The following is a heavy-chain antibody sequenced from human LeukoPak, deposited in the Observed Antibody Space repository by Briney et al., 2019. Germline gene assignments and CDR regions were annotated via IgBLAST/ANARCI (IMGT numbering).Heavy chain of an antibody. V-gene: IGHV3-7*03. J-gene: IGHJ4*02. CDR3: AKNYGDYEFDY. D-gene: IGHD4-17*01. CDR2: MNEYGSEI. CDR1: GFIFRDFS. Sequence: GGSLRLSCSVSGFIFRDFSMSWVRQAPGKGLEWVAKMNEYGSEIFYVDSVKGRFTISRDNGKNSLYLQMNSLRADDTAIYYCAKNYGDYEFDYWGQGTLVTVSS.